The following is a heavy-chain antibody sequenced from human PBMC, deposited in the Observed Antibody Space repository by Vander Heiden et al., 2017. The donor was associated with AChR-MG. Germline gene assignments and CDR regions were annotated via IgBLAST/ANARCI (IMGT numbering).Heavy chain of an antibody. D-gene: IGHD2-8*01. CDR1: GGSFSGYY. CDR3: PYPPITTPKIVMESGRKS. J-gene: IGHJ5*01. V-gene: IGHV4-34*01. Sequence: QVQLQQWGAGLLKPSETLSLTCAVYGGSFSGYYWSWIRQPPGKGLEWIGEIKQSGSTNYNPSLKSRVTISVDTSKNQFSLKLSSVTVVPWPQTSIPYPPITTPKIVMESGRKSW. CDR2: IKQSGST.